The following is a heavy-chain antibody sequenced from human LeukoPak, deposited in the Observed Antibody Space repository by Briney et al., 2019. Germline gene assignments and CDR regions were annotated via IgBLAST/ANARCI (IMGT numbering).Heavy chain of an antibody. CDR3: AREGTDYVWGH. CDR1: GGSISSSSYY. J-gene: IGHJ4*02. V-gene: IGHV4-39*07. Sequence: SETLSLTCTVSGGSISSSSYYWGWIRQPPGKGLEWIGSIYYSGSTYYNPSLKSRVTISVDTSKNQFSLKLSSVTAADTAVYYCAREGTDYVWGHWSQGTLVTVSS. CDR2: IYYSGST. D-gene: IGHD3-16*01.